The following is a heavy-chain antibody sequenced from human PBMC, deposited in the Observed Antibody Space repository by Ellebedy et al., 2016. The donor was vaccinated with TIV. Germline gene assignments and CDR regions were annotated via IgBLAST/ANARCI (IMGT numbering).Heavy chain of an antibody. J-gene: IGHJ4*02. CDR2: ISPNGGDT. D-gene: IGHD2-2*01. CDR3: ATMPYVSASTSY. CDR1: GYTFTSYG. V-gene: IGHV1-2*02. Sequence: ASVKVSCKASGYTFTSYGISWVRQAPGQGLEWMGWISPNGGDTTFAPKFQGRVSLTRDTSINVGYMELSRLTSGDTAMYYCATMPYVSASTSYWGQGTLITVSS.